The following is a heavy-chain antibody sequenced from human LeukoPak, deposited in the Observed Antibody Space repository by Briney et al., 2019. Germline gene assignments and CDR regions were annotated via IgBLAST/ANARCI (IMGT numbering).Heavy chain of an antibody. CDR3: ARSIFGVVISDY. D-gene: IGHD3-3*01. CDR1: GYTFTSYY. V-gene: IGHV1-46*01. J-gene: IGHJ4*02. Sequence: ASVKVSCKASGYTFTSYYMHWVRQAPGQGLEWMGQGRVTMTRDTSTSTVYMELSSLRSEDTAVYYCARSIFGVVISDYWGQGTLVTVSS.